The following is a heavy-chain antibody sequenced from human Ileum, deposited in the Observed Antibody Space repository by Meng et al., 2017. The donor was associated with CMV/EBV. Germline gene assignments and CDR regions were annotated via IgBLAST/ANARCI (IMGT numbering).Heavy chain of an antibody. J-gene: IGHJ5*02. Sequence: QLQSVVAGAGVKQRGASVKVFDKASVYTSTSECISWVRRGPGGGLEWMGWISAYNGNTNCAQKLQGRVTMTTDTSTSTAYMELRSLRSDDTAVYYCARGPGPWGQGTLVTVSS. V-gene: IGHV1-18*01. CDR3: ARGPGP. CDR1: VYTSTSEC. CDR2: ISAYNGNT.